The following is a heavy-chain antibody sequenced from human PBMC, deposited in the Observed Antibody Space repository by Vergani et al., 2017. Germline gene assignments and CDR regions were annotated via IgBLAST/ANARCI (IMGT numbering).Heavy chain of an antibody. CDR3: ARGRRCSSISCFYYYYYYMDV. CDR1: GGSFSGYY. CDR2: INHSGST. Sequence: QVQLQQWGAGLLKPSETLSLTCAVYGGSFSGYYWSWIRQPPGKGLEWIGEINHSGSTNYNPSLKSRVTISVDTSKNQFSLKLSSVTAADTAVYYCARGRRCSSISCFYYYYYYMDVWGKGTTVTVSS. J-gene: IGHJ6*03. V-gene: IGHV4-34*01. D-gene: IGHD2-2*01.